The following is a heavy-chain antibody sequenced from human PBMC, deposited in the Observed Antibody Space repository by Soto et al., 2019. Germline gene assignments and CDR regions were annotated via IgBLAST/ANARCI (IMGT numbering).Heavy chain of an antibody. J-gene: IGHJ4*02. CDR2: IYSSGST. CDR3: ARGGGYDY. D-gene: IGHD3-22*01. CDR1: GVSISSGDDY. Sequence: QVQLQESGPGLVKPSQTLSLTCIVSGVSISSGDDYWSWIRQPPGKGLEWIGYIYSSGSTYCNPSLRSRATISADTSKNQFSLELTSVTAAYTAVYYCARGGGYDYWGQGALVTVSS. V-gene: IGHV4-30-4*01.